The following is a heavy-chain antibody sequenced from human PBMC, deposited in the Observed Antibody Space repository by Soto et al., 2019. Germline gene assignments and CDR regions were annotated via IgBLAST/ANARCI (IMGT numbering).Heavy chain of an antibody. CDR2: IYYSGST. V-gene: IGHV4-31*01. Sequence: QVQLQESGPGLVKPSQTLSLTCTVSGGSISSGGYYWSWIRQHPGKGLEWIGYIYYSGSTYYNPSLKGQVPISVVTSMSQWSLKLSSVTAGATAGYTCARDTGLRYCRGGSCPGFDYWGQGTLVTVSS. D-gene: IGHD2-15*01. J-gene: IGHJ4*02. CDR1: GGSISSGGYY. CDR3: ARDTGLRYCRGGSCPGFDY.